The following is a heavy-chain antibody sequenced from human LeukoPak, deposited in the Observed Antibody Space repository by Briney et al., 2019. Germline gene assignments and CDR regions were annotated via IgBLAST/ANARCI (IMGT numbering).Heavy chain of an antibody. D-gene: IGHD5-24*01. J-gene: IGHJ4*02. V-gene: IGHV3-74*01. CDR3: TRDGDAYNFDY. Sequence: GGSLRLSCAASGFTFSNYWKHWVRQAPGKGLEWVSRIKGDGSHTIYADSVKGRSTISRDNAKNTVYLQMNSLRAEDTAVYYCTRDGDAYNFDYWGQGTLVTVSS. CDR1: GFTFSNYW. CDR2: IKGDGSHT.